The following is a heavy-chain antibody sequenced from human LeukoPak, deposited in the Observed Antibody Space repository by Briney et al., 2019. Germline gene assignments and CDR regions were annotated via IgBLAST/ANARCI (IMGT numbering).Heavy chain of an antibody. V-gene: IGHV3-30*02. CDR3: AKGGEGGSHRYFEY. CDR1: GFTFSSYG. CDR2: ILYDGSHE. J-gene: IGHJ4*02. Sequence: GGSLRLSCAASGFTFSSYGMHWVRQAPGKGLAWVTFILYDGSHEYYADSVKGRFTSSRDNSKNTLYLQMNSLRPEDTAVYYCAKGGEGGSHRYFEYWGQGTLVTVSS. D-gene: IGHD1-26*01.